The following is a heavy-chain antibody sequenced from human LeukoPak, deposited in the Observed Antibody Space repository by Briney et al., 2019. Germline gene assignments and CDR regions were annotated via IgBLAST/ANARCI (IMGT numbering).Heavy chain of an antibody. D-gene: IGHD1-26*01. J-gene: IGHJ4*02. V-gene: IGHV3-53*01. CDR1: GFTVSSNY. CDR3: ARGRRATSAFDY. Sequence: GESLRLSCAASGFTVSSNYMSWVRQAPGKGLEWVSVIYSGGSTYYADSVKGRFTISRDNSKNTLYLQMNSLRAEDTAVYYCARGRRATSAFDYWGQGTLVTVSS. CDR2: IYSGGST.